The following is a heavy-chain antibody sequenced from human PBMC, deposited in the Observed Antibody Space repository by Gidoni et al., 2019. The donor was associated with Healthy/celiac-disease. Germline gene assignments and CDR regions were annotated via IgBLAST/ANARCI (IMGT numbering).Heavy chain of an antibody. J-gene: IGHJ5*02. CDR1: GGTFSSYA. CDR3: ASLVVAATSPTSPHNWFDP. CDR2: IIPIFGTA. D-gene: IGHD2-15*01. V-gene: IGHV1-69*06. Sequence: QVQLVQSGAEVKKPGASVKVSCKASGGTFSSYAISWVRQAPGQGLEWMGGIIPIFGTANYAQKFQGRVTITADKSTSTAYMELSSLRSEDTAVYYCASLVVAATSPTSPHNWFDPWGQGTLVTVSS.